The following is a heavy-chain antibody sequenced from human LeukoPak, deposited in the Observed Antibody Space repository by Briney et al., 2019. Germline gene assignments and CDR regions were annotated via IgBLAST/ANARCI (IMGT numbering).Heavy chain of an antibody. CDR2: MNPNSGNT. CDR1: GYTFTSYD. CDR3: ARGIDYYDSSGYYYYFDY. D-gene: IGHD3-22*01. V-gene: IGHV1-8*01. J-gene: IGHJ4*02. Sequence: ASVKVSCKASGYTFTSYDINWVRQATGQGLEWMGWMNPNSGNTGYAQKFQGRVTMTRNTSISTAYMELSSLRSEDTAAYYCARGIDYYDSSGYYYYFDYWGQGTLVTVSS.